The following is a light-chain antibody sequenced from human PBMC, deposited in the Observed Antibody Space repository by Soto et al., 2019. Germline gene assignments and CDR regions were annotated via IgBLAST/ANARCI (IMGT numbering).Light chain of an antibody. CDR3: QQYNNWPPLT. V-gene: IGKV3-15*01. CDR1: QSVSSN. CDR2: GAS. Sequence: EIVMTQSPATLSVSPGERATLSCRASQSVSSNLAWYQQKRGQAPRLLIYGASTRATGIPARFSGSGSGTEFILTISSLQSEDFAVYYCQQYNNWPPLTFGGGTKVEIK. J-gene: IGKJ4*01.